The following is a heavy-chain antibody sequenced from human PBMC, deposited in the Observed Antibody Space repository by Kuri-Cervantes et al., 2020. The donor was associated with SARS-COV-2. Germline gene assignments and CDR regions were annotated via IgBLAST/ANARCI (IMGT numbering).Heavy chain of an antibody. D-gene: IGHD2-2*02. CDR2: IYSGGRT. V-gene: IGHV3-66*02. J-gene: IGHJ3*02. Sequence: SMIFSSASCGSSFSSDRMSWVHEAPGKGLEWVSVIYSGGRTYYADTVKGRFTISRDNSKNTLYLQLNSLRAEDTAVYYCARGYCSSTSCYTSGDGAFDIWGQGTMVTVSS. CDR1: GSSFSSDR. CDR3: ARGYCSSTSCYTSGDGAFDI.